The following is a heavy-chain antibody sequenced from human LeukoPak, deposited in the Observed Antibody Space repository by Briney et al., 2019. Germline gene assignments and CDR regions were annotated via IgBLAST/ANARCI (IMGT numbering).Heavy chain of an antibody. CDR1: GGSIGSYY. V-gene: IGHV4-4*07. Sequence: SETLSLTCTVTGGSIGSYYGSWIRQPAGKGLEWIGRIYTSGSTNYNPSRKSGVTMSVDTCKNQVSLKLSSVTAADTAVYYCARNGFPAFFDYWGQGTLVTVSS. J-gene: IGHJ4*02. CDR2: IYTSGST. CDR3: ARNGFPAFFDY. D-gene: IGHD2-8*01.